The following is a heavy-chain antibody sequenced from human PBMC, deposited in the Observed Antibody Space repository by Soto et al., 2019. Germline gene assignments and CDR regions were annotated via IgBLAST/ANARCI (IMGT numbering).Heavy chain of an antibody. Sequence: GGSLRLSCAASGFTFSNAWMNWVRQAPGKGLEWVGRIKSKTDGGTTDYAAPVKGRFTISRDDSKNTLYLQMKSLKTGDTAVYYCTTTLLGEIRDGYLPDSYGMDVWGQGTTVTVSS. D-gene: IGHD5-12*01. CDR1: GFTFSNAW. CDR2: IKSKTDGGTT. J-gene: IGHJ6*02. CDR3: TTTLLGEIRDGYLPDSYGMDV. V-gene: IGHV3-15*07.